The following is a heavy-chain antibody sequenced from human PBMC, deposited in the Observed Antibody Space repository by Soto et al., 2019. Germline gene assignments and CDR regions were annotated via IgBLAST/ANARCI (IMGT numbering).Heavy chain of an antibody. V-gene: IGHV3-13*05. CDR3: ARGGAAPSGSDYGMDV. CDR2: IGTAGDP. J-gene: IGHJ6*02. D-gene: IGHD6-6*01. Sequence: PGGSLRLSCAASGFTFSSYDMHWVRQATGKGLEWVSAIGTAGDPYYPGSVKGRFTISRENAKNPLYLQMNSLRAGDTAVYYCARGGAAPSGSDYGMDVWGQGTTVTVSS. CDR1: GFTFSSYD.